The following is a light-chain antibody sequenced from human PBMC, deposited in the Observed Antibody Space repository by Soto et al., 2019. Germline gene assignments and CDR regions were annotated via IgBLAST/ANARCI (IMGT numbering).Light chain of an antibody. CDR2: NSN. Sequence: QPVLTQPPSASGTPGQRVTISCSGSSSNIGSYTVNWYQQLPGTAPRLLIYNSNERPSGVPDRFSGSKSGTPASLAISGLQSEDEADYYCAAWDDSLDGVVFGGGTKLTVL. CDR1: SSNIGSYT. CDR3: AAWDDSLDGVV. V-gene: IGLV1-44*01. J-gene: IGLJ2*01.